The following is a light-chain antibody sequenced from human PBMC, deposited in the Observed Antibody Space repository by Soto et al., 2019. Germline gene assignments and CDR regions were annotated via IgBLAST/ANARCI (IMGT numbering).Light chain of an antibody. V-gene: IGKV3-20*01. CDR3: QQYGSSPPT. CDR1: QSVSSSY. Sequence: EIVLTQSPGTLSLSPGERATLSCRASQSVSSSYLARYQQKPGQAPRLLIYGASSRDTGIPDRFSGSGSGTDFTLTISRLEPEDFAVYYCQQYGSSPPTFGQGTKLEIK. J-gene: IGKJ2*01. CDR2: GAS.